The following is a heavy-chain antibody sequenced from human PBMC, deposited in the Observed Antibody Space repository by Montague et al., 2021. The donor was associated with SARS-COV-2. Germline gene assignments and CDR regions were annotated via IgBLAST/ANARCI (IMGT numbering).Heavy chain of an antibody. CDR2: IYSNGTT. D-gene: IGHD1-14*01. CDR3: AKRMYGLTETTAAFDI. V-gene: IGHV4-31*03. CDR1: GGSIRSSDYY. J-gene: IGHJ3*02. Sequence: TLSLTCTVSGGSIRSSDYYWSWLPQHPGQGLEWIGYIYSNGTTYYNPSRRSRVTISVDTTKNQFSLKLSSVTAAATAVYYCAKRMYGLTETTAAFDIWGQGTMVSLSS.